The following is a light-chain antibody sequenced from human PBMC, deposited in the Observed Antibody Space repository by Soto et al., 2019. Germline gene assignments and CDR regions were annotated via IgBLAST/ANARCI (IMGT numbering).Light chain of an antibody. CDR2: GAS. V-gene: IGKV1-5*01. Sequence: DIPLTQSPPTLSASVGDRVTITCRASQSISYYLAWYQQMPGKAPKLLIYGASNLPSGVPARFSGSGSGTEFTLTISSLQPDDFATYFCHHHSSYSQTFGQGTKVEIK. CDR3: HHHSSYSQT. CDR1: QSISYY. J-gene: IGKJ1*01.